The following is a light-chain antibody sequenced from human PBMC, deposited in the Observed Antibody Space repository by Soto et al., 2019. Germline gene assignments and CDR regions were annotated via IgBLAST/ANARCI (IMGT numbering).Light chain of an antibody. J-gene: IGKJ2*01. Sequence: DVVMTQSPLSLPVTLGQPASISCRSSQSLVYSDGNTYLSWFQQRPGQSPRRLIYRVSKRDSGVPDRFSGSGSGTDFTLKISRVEADDVGVYYCMQGTHWPPVTFGQGTKLEIK. CDR3: MQGTHWPPVT. CDR1: QSLVYSDGNTY. V-gene: IGKV2-30*01. CDR2: RVS.